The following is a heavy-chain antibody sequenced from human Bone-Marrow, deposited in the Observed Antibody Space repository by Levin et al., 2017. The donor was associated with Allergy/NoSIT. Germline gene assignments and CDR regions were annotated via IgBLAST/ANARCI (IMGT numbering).Heavy chain of an antibody. CDR1: GFTFSSYA. J-gene: IGHJ6*02. CDR3: ASNYGGDYYYYYGMDV. CDR2: ISGSGGST. D-gene: IGHD4-11*01. Sequence: GGSLRLSCAASGFTFSSYAMSWVRQAPGKGLEWVSAISGSGGSTYYADSVKGRFTISRDNSKNTLYLQMNSLRAEDTAVYYCASNYGGDYYYYYGMDVWGQGTTVTVSS. V-gene: IGHV3-23*01.